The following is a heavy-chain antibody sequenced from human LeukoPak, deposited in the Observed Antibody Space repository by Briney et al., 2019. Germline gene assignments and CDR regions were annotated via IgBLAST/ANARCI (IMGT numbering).Heavy chain of an antibody. V-gene: IGHV3-23*01. CDR3: AKGGYDDSRYIDY. J-gene: IGHJ4*02. D-gene: IGHD3-22*01. CDR2: ISGSGGST. CDR1: GFTFSSYA. Sequence: PGGSLRLSCAASGFTFSSYAKSWVRQAPGKGLEWVSAISGSGGSTYYADSVKGRFTISRDNSKNTLYLQMNSLRAEDTAVYYCAKGGYDDSRYIDYWGQGTLVTVSS.